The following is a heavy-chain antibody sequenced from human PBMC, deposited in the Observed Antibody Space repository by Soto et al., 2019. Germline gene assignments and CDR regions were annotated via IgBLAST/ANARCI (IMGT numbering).Heavy chain of an antibody. J-gene: IGHJ6*02. D-gene: IGHD6-19*01. CDR2: TYYRSKWYN. Sequence: PSQTLSLTCAISGDSVSSNSAAWNWIRQSPSRGLEWLGRTYYRSKWYNDYAVSVKSRITINPDTSKNQFSLQLNSVTPEDTAVYYCARGGIAVAGQLRYYDMDVWGHGTTVTV. CDR3: ARGGIAVAGQLRYYDMDV. V-gene: IGHV6-1*01. CDR1: GDSVSSNSAA.